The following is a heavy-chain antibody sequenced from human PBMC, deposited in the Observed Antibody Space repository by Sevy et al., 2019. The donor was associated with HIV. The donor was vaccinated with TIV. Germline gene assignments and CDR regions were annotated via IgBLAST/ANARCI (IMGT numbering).Heavy chain of an antibody. Sequence: ASVKVSCKASGYTFASYGITWVRQAPGQGLEWMGGISAYNGNTNYAQKVQGRVTMTTDTSTSTAYRELRSLREDDTAVYYCARDSQFKGDYAVYHWGQGTLVTVSS. CDR1: GYTFASYG. CDR2: ISAYNGNT. D-gene: IGHD4-17*01. V-gene: IGHV1-18*04. J-gene: IGHJ5*02. CDR3: ARDSQFKGDYAVYH.